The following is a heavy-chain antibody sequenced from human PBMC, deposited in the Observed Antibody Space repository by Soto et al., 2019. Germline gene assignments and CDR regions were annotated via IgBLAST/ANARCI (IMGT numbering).Heavy chain of an antibody. J-gene: IGHJ4*02. CDR2: ISYDGSNK. V-gene: IGHV3-30*18. Sequence: QVQLVESGGGVVQPGRSLRLSCAASGFTFSSYGMHWVRQAPGKGLEWVAVISYDGSNKYYADSVKGRFTISRDNSKNTLYLQMNSLRAEDTAVYYCAKDQDEISQGLVDYWGQGTLVTVSS. CDR3: AKDQDEISQGLVDY. CDR1: GFTFSSYG.